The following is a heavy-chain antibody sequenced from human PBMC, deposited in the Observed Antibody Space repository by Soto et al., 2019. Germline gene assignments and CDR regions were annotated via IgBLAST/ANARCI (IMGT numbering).Heavy chain of an antibody. J-gene: IGHJ6*02. CDR1: GGSISSSNW. CDR3: ARDVTTPNSYYYGMDV. D-gene: IGHD2-15*01. Sequence: SETLSLTCAVSGGSISSSNWWSWVRQPPGKGLEWIGEIYHSGSTNYNPSLKSRVTISVDKSKNQFSLKLSSVTAADTDVYYCARDVTTPNSYYYGMDVWGQGTTVTVSS. V-gene: IGHV4-4*02. CDR2: IYHSGST.